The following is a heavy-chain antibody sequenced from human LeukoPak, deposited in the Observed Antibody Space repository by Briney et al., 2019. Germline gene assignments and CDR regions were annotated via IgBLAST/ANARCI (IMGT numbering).Heavy chain of an antibody. Sequence: PGGSLRLSCATSGFTFSSYWMTWVRQAPGKGLEWVANIKEDGSEKYYVDSVKGRFTFSRDNAKNSLYLQMNGLRAEDMAVYYCARLAAGSDYFDYWGQGTLVTVSS. CDR2: IKEDGSEK. V-gene: IGHV3-7*01. CDR3: ARLAAGSDYFDY. CDR1: GFTFSSYW. J-gene: IGHJ4*02. D-gene: IGHD6-13*01.